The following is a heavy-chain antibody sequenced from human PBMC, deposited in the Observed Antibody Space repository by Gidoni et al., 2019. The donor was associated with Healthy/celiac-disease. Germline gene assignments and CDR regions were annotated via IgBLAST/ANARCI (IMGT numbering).Heavy chain of an antibody. CDR2: ISAYNVNT. CDR3: ASPSLWYSSGWYDYYYGMDV. CDR1: GYTFTSYG. J-gene: IGHJ6*02. D-gene: IGHD6-19*01. V-gene: IGHV1-18*01. Sequence: QVQLVQSGAEVKKPGASVKVSCKASGYTFTSYGISWVRQAPGQGLEWMGWISAYNVNTNYAQKLQGRVTMTTDTSTSTAYMELRSLRSDDTAVYYCASPSLWYSSGWYDYYYGMDVWGQGTTVTVSS.